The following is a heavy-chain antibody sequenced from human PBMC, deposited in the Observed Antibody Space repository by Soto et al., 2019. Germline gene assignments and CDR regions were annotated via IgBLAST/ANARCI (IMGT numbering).Heavy chain of an antibody. J-gene: IGHJ4*02. CDR1: RFTFSNYG. Sequence: GGSLRLSCAASRFTFSNYGMHWVRQAPGKGLEWVAVIWYDGSNKYYADSVKGRFTISRDNSKNTLYLQMNSLRAEDTAVYYCARDSPRDYYDSSAPTPGPYWGQGTLVTVSS. V-gene: IGHV3-33*01. CDR2: IWYDGSNK. D-gene: IGHD3-22*01. CDR3: ARDSPRDYYDSSAPTPGPY.